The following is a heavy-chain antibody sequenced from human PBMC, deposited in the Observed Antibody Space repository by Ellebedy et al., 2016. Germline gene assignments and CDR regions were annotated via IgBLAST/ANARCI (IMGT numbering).Heavy chain of an antibody. J-gene: IGHJ3*02. Sequence: ASVKVSCKASGYTFTSYGISWVRQAPGQGLEWMGWISAYNGNTNYAQKLQGRVTMTTDTSTSTTYMELRSLRSDDTAVYYCARDFTVAGTGEDAFDIWGQGTMVTVSS. V-gene: IGHV1-18*01. CDR2: ISAYNGNT. CDR3: ARDFTVAGTGEDAFDI. CDR1: GYTFTSYG. D-gene: IGHD6-19*01.